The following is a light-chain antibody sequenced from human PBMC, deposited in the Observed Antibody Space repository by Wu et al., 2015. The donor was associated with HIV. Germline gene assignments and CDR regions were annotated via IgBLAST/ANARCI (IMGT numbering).Light chain of an antibody. J-gene: IGKJ2*03. Sequence: DIQMTQSPSILSASVGDRVSITCRASQSVRSWLAWYQQKPGTPPNLLIYKASSLETGVPSRFSGSGSGTEFTLTISSLQPDDFAVYYCQQYSTYSSYSFGQGTKLEIK. V-gene: IGKV1-5*03. CDR1: QSVRSW. CDR2: KAS. CDR3: QQYSTYSSYS.